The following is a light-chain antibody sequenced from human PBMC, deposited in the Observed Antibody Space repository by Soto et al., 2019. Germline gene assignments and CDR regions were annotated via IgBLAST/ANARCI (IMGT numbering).Light chain of an antibody. CDR3: QQYKTYPLT. J-gene: IGKJ4*01. CDR2: DAS. V-gene: IGKV1-5*01. Sequence: DSQMTQAPSTLSASVGDRGTITCRASQSINIWLAWYQHKPGKAPKLLIYDASTLESGVPSRFSGSGSGTEFTLTISSLQPDDFATYYCQQYKTYPLTFAGGTKVEI. CDR1: QSINIW.